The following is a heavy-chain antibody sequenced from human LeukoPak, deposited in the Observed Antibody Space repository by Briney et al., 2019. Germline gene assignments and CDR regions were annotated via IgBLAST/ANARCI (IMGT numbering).Heavy chain of an antibody. Sequence: GASVKVSCKASGGTFSSYAISWVRQAPGQGLEWMGRIIPILGIANYAQKFQGRVTITADKSTSTAYMELSSLRSEDTAVYYCARGPYCSSTSCYEDSFDYWGQGTLVTVSS. D-gene: IGHD2-2*01. CDR3: ARGPYCSSTSCYEDSFDY. V-gene: IGHV1-69*04. J-gene: IGHJ4*02. CDR1: GGTFSSYA. CDR2: IIPILGIA.